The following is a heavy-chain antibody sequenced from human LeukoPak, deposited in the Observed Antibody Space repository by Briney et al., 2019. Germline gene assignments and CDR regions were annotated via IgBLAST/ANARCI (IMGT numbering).Heavy chain of an antibody. CDR3: ARLVKFCSSTSCYMEGYFDY. CDR1: GDSISSSSHY. CDR2: IYYSGST. V-gene: IGHV4-39*01. J-gene: IGHJ4*02. D-gene: IGHD2-2*02. Sequence: SETLSLTCTVSGDSISSSSHYWGWIRQPPGKGLEWIGSIYYSGSTYYNPSLKSRVTISVDTSKNQFSLKLSSVTAADTAVYYCARLVKFCSSTSCYMEGYFDYWGQGTLVTVSS.